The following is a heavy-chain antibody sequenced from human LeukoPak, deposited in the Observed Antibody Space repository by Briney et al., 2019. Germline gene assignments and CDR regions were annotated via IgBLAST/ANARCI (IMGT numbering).Heavy chain of an antibody. CDR1: GFTFSGHY. CDR2: TRNKANSYTT. D-gene: IGHD3-10*01. Sequence: GGSLRLSCAASGFTFSGHYMDWVRQAPGKGLEWVGRTRNKANSYTTEYAASVKGRFTISRDDSKNSLYLQMNSLKTEDTAVYYCAREVLWFGESYYYYYYMDAWGKGTTVTIS. J-gene: IGHJ6*03. V-gene: IGHV3-72*01. CDR3: AREVLWFGESYYYYYYMDA.